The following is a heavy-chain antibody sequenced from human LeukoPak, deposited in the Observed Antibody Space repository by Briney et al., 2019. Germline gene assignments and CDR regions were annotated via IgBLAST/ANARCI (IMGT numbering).Heavy chain of an antibody. J-gene: IGHJ4*02. V-gene: IGHV1-69*13. D-gene: IGHD6-19*01. CDR2: IIPIFGTA. CDR3: ARTLVAGTDDY. Sequence: VASVKVSCKASGGTFSSYAISWVRQAPGQGLEWMGGIIPIFGTANYAQKFQGRVTITADESTSTAYMELSSLRSEDTAVYYCARTLVAGTDDYWGQGTLVTVSS. CDR1: GGTFSSYA.